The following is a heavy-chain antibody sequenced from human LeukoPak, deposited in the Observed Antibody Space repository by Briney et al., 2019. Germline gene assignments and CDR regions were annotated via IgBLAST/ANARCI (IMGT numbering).Heavy chain of an antibody. CDR3: ARWCEGCRPDIDS. CDR1: GFTFSMFA. Sequence: GGSLRLSSAASGFTFSMFAMTWVRQAPGKGLEWVSAISGDGRTTYFADSVKGRFTSSRGNSKNTVHLQMDSLRAEDTAIYYCARWCEGCRPDIDSWGQGTLVTVSS. J-gene: IGHJ4*02. CDR2: ISGDGRTT. V-gene: IGHV3-23*01. D-gene: IGHD2-8*01.